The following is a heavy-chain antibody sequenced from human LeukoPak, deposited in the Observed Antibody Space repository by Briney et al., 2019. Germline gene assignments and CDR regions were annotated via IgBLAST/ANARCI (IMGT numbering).Heavy chain of an antibody. CDR2: ISSSRTTI. D-gene: IGHD1-26*01. CDR1: GFTFSSYS. Sequence: GGSLRLSCAASGFTFSSYSMTWVRQAPGKGLEWVAYISSSRTTIYYAESVKGRFTVSRDHAKNSLHLQMNCLRGEDTAVYYCARVDWELLDGDFDYWGQGTLVTVSA. CDR3: ARVDWELLDGDFDY. V-gene: IGHV3-48*04. J-gene: IGHJ4*02.